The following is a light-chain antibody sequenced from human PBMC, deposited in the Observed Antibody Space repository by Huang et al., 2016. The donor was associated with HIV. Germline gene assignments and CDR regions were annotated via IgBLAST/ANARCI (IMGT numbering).Light chain of an antibody. J-gene: IGKJ3*01. Sequence: DIQMTQSPSSLSASVGDRVTITCRATQSVTKYLNWYQQKPGKAPKLLVYGASSLQTGVPSRFRGSGSGTDFTLTSSSLQPEDFATYYCQQSSSPPPTFGPGTKVDIK. V-gene: IGKV1-39*01. CDR2: GAS. CDR1: QSVTKY. CDR3: QQSSSPPPT.